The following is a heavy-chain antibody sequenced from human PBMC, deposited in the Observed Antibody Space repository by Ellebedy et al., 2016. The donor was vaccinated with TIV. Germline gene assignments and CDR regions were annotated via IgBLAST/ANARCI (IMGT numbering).Heavy chain of an antibody. D-gene: IGHD2-2*02. V-gene: IGHV3-7*01. CDR1: EFTFSTYW. J-gene: IGHJ6*02. CDR3: ARARCSNPSCYNYALDV. CDR2: IKEDGSEK. Sequence: GESLKISCAASEFTFSTYWMSWVRPAPGKGLEWVANIKEDGSEKFYADSVKGRFTISRDNAKNSLHLEMISLRGADTAVYYCARARCSNPSCYNYALDVWGQGTTVTVSS.